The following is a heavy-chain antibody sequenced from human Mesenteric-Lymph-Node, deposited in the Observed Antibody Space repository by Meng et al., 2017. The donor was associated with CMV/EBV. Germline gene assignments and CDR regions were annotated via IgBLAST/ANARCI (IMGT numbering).Heavy chain of an antibody. J-gene: IGHJ4*02. D-gene: IGHD3-3*01. CDR2: IYYSGNT. V-gene: IGHV4-39*07. Sequence: SETLSLTCTVSGGSISSSGYYCCWIRQPPGKGPEWIGSIYYSGNTYYNPSLNSRVTISVDGSQNRFSLKVSSVTAADTAVYYCASHDDYWSGYVDFWGQGTLVTVSS. CDR1: GGSISSSGYY. CDR3: ASHDDYWSGYVDF.